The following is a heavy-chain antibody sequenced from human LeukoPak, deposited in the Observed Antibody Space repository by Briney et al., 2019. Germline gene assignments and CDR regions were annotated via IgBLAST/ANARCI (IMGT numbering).Heavy chain of an antibody. CDR1: GFTFSIYG. CDR3: AKEYGTGSYNYYYGMDV. Sequence: GGSLRLSCATSGFTFSIYGMHWVRQAPGKGLEWVAVISFDRSNKFYADSVKGRFTISRDNSKNTVDLQMNSPRAEDTAVYYCAKEYGTGSYNYYYGMDVWGQGTTVTVS. CDR2: ISFDRSNK. J-gene: IGHJ6*02. D-gene: IGHD3-10*01. V-gene: IGHV3-30*18.